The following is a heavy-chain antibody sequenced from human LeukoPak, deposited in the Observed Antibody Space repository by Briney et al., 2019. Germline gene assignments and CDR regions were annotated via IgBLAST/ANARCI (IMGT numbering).Heavy chain of an antibody. Sequence: SETLSLTCAVSGGSIKSNNWWSWVRQPPGKGLEWIGEIYHSGSTNYNPSLESRVTVSVDKSKNQFSLDLSSVTAADTAVYYCATSWGPDTSAFRWGRDGMDVWGQGITVIVS. D-gene: IGHD3-16*01. CDR3: ATSWGPDTSAFRWGRDGMDV. CDR2: IYHSGST. J-gene: IGHJ6*02. CDR1: GGSIKSNNW. V-gene: IGHV4-4*02.